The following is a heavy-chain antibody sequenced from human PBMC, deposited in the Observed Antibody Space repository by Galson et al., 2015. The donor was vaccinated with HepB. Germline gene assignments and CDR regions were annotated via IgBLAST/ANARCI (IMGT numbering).Heavy chain of an antibody. CDR3: ARDRIGYCSSTSCYAFLYYYYYGMDV. V-gene: IGHV3-30-3*01. D-gene: IGHD2-2*01. J-gene: IGHJ6*02. CDR2: ISYDGSNK. CDR1: GFTFSSYA. Sequence: SLRLSCAASGFTFSSYAMHWVRQAPGKGLEWVAVISYDGSNKYYADSVKGRFTISRDNSKNTLYLQMNSLRAEDTAVYYCARDRIGYCSSTSCYAFLYYYYYGMDVWDQGTTVTVSS.